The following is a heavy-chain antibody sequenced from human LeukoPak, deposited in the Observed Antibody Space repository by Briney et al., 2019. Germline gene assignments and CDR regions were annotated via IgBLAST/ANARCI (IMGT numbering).Heavy chain of an antibody. D-gene: IGHD5-18*01. CDR3: AKDAGYSYVLIYGMDV. CDR2: ISYDGSNK. J-gene: IGHJ6*02. Sequence: GGSLRLSCAASGFTFSSYGMHWVRQAPGKGLEWVAVISYDGSNKYYADSVKGRFTISRDNSKNTLYLQMNSLRAEDTAVYYCAKDAGYSYVLIYGMDVWGQGTTVTVSS. V-gene: IGHV3-30*18. CDR1: GFTFSSYG.